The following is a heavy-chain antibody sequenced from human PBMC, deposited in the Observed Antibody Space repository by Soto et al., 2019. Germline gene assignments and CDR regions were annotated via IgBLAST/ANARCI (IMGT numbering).Heavy chain of an antibody. D-gene: IGHD5-18*01. J-gene: IGHJ6*02. CDR3: ERDRAYSYGYGMDV. CDR1: GFTFSSYS. Sequence: GGSLRLSCAASGFTFSSYSMNWVRQAPGKGLEWVSYISSSSSTIYYADSVKGRFTISRDNAKNSLYLQMNSLRDEDTAVYYCERDRAYSYGYGMDVWGQGTTATVSS. V-gene: IGHV3-48*02. CDR2: ISSSSSTI.